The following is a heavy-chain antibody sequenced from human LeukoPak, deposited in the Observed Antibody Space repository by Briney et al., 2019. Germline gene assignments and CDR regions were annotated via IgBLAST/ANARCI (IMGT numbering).Heavy chain of an antibody. CDR2: VYYSGST. V-gene: IGHV4-59*01. Sequence: SETLSLTCTVSGDSLSNYYWSFIRHPPAKELEWIGYVYYSGSTNYNPSLKSRVTISVDTSKNQFSLKLTSVTAADTAVYYCARDPGASGYFDYWGQGTLVTVSS. CDR3: ARDPGASGYFDY. J-gene: IGHJ4*02. CDR1: GDSLSNYY. D-gene: IGHD3-10*01.